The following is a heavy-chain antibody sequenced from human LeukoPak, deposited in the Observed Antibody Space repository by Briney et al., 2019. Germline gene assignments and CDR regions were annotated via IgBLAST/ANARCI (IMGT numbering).Heavy chain of an antibody. Sequence: GGSLRLSCAASGFTFSSYAMSWVRQAPGKGLEWVSAISGSGGSIYYADSVKGRFTISRDNAKNTLYLQMNSLGAEDTAVYYCTRVGYCATTSCRTAFDIWGQGTMVTVSS. CDR1: GFTFSSYA. D-gene: IGHD2-2*01. V-gene: IGHV3-23*01. CDR2: ISGSGGSI. CDR3: TRVGYCATTSCRTAFDI. J-gene: IGHJ3*02.